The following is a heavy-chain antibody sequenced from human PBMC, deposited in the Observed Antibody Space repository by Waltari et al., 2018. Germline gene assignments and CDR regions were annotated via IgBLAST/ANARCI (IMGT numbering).Heavy chain of an antibody. J-gene: IGHJ1*01. Sequence: VQLVQSGAEVKKPGSSVKVSCKASGGTFSTYPISWVRQAPGQGLEWMGRIIPILGIANYAQKCQGRVTITADKSTSTAYMELSSLRSEDTAVYYCARDGSSGWYLEYFQHWGQGTLVTVSS. CDR3: ARDGSSGWYLEYFQH. CDR2: IIPILGIA. D-gene: IGHD6-19*01. CDR1: GGTFSTYP. V-gene: IGHV1-69*04.